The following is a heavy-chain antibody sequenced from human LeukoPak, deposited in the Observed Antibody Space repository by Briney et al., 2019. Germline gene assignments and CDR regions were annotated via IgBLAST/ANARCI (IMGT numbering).Heavy chain of an antibody. D-gene: IGHD2-21*02. CDR3: ARAIPFRYMLGGDYYEKSSHGFDI. CDR2: VNPNSGNR. Sequence: ASVKVSCKASGYTFTSYDVNWVRQAAGQGLEWMGWVNPNSGNRGYAQKLQGRVTMTTDASTNTAYMELNSLYPEDTAVYYCARAIPFRYMLGGDYYEKSSHGFDIWGQGTMVTVSS. V-gene: IGHV1-8*01. CDR1: GYTFTSYD. J-gene: IGHJ3*02.